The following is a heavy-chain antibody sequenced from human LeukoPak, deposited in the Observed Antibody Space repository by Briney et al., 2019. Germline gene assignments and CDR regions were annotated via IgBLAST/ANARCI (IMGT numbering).Heavy chain of an antibody. CDR2: VRGDGDGT. Sequence: GGSLRLSCAASGFSLDDYTMHWVRQAPGKGLEWVSVVRGDGDGTYYADSVEGRFTISRDNCKNSVYLQMDSLTTEDMALYYFGKDFSRSEWYGMVVWGQGSTVTVSS. V-gene: IGHV3-43*01. CDR3: GKDFSRSEWYGMVV. J-gene: IGHJ6*02. CDR1: GFSLDDYT. D-gene: IGHD3-3*01.